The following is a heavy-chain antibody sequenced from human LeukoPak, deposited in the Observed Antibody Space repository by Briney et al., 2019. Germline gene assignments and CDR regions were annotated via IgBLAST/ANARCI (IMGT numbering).Heavy chain of an antibody. CDR1: GGSISSFY. J-gene: IGHJ4*02. V-gene: IGHV4-4*07. CDR2: IYTTGNT. D-gene: IGHD6-13*01. CDR3: ARDSSSWFRGFDN. Sequence: SESLSLTCTVSGGSISSFYWSWIRQPAGKGLEWIGHIYTTGNTNYNPSLKSRVTMSVYTSNNQFSLKLSSLTAAHTAVYYCARDSSSWFRGFDNWGQGTLVTVSA.